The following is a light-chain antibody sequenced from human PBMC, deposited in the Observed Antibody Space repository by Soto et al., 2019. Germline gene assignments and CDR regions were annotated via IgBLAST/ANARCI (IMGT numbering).Light chain of an antibody. CDR1: SSDFGGYNY. V-gene: IGLV2-11*01. CDR3: CSYAGSYTSLYV. Sequence: QSALTQPRSVSGSPGQSVTISCTGTSSDFGGYNYVSWYQQHPGNAPKLMIYDVSKRRSAVRDRFSGSQSGNSASLPISGLQAEDGAYYYCCSYAGSYTSLYVFGTGTKVTVL. J-gene: IGLJ1*01. CDR2: DVS.